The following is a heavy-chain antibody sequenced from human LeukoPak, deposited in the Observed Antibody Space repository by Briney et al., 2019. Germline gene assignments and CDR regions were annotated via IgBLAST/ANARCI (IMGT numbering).Heavy chain of an antibody. CDR2: ISYGGKA. CDR3: ARGPALWYDSSGLDY. D-gene: IGHD3-22*01. J-gene: IGHJ4*02. V-gene: IGHV4-31*11. CDR1: GDSISSGGYR. Sequence: SETLSLTCAVSGDSISSGGYRWSWIRQHPGKGPEWIGYISYGGKADYNPSLKSRVAISVDTSKNQFSLKLSSVTAADTAVYYCARGPALWYDSSGLDYWGQGTLVTVSS.